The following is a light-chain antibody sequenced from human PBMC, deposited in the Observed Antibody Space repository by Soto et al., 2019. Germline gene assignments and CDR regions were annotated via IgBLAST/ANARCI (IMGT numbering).Light chain of an antibody. CDR1: QSVSDS. J-gene: IGKJ1*01. CDR3: HQSYSTPQT. CDR2: AAS. V-gene: IGKV1-39*01. Sequence: DIQMTQSPSSLSASVGDRVTITCRANQSVSDSLNWYQQKPGKVPKLLIYAASSLRSGVPSRISGSGSGTDFTLTISSLQPEDFATYYCHQSYSTPQTFGQGTKVEIK.